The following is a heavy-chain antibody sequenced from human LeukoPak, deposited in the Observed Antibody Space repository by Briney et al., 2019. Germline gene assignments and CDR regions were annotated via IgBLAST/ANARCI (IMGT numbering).Heavy chain of an antibody. Sequence: PSETLSLTCTVSGGSISSSSYYWGWIRQPPGKGLEWIGSIFYSGSTYYNPSLKSRVTISVDTSKNQFSLKLSSVSAADTAIYYCARQGTAWGQGALVTVSS. CDR1: GGSISSSSYY. J-gene: IGHJ5*02. V-gene: IGHV4-39*01. CDR3: ARQGTA. CDR2: IFYSGST.